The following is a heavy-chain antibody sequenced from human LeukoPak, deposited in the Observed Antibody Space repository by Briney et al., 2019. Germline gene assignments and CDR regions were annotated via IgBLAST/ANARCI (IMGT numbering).Heavy chain of an antibody. CDR3: AKESVATRYYYYCMDV. Sequence: GGSLRLSCAASGFTFSYYGMHWVRRAPGKGLEWVGLIWSDGSNAYYADSVKGRFTISRDNSKKTLYLQMNSLRDEDTAVYYCAKESVATRYYYYCMDVWGKGTTVTVSS. V-gene: IGHV3-33*06. J-gene: IGHJ6*03. D-gene: IGHD5-12*01. CDR1: GFTFSYYG. CDR2: IWSDGSNA.